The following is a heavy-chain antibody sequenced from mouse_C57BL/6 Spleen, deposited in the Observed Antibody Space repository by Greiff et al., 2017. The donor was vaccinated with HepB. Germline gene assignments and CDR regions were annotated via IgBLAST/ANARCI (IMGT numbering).Heavy chain of an antibody. CDR2: INYDGSST. CDR3: ARARYGNWYFDV. V-gene: IGHV5-16*01. J-gene: IGHJ1*03. CDR1: GFTFSDYY. Sequence: EVKLMDSEGGLVQPGSSMKLSCTASGFTFSDYYMAWVRQVPEKGLEWVANINYDGSSTYYLDSLKSRFIISRDNAKNILYLQMSSLKSEDTATYYCARARYGNWYFDVWGTGTTVTVSS. D-gene: IGHD2-1*01.